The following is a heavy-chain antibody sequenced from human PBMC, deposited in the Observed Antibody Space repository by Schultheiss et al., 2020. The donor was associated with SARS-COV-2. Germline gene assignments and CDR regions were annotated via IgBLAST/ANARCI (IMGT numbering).Heavy chain of an antibody. J-gene: IGHJ6*02. D-gene: IGHD6-6*01. Sequence: GGSLRLSCAASGFTFSSYGMHWVRQAPGKGLEWVANIKQDGSEKYYVDSVKGRFTISRDNSKNTLYLQMNSLRAEDTAVYYCARLSEFGSSSGYYYDMDVWGQGTTVTVSS. CDR2: IKQDGSEK. V-gene: IGHV3-7*01. CDR3: ARLSEFGSSSGYYYDMDV. CDR1: GFTFSSYG.